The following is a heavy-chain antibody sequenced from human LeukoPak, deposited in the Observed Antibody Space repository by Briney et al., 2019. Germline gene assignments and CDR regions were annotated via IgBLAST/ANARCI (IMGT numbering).Heavy chain of an antibody. J-gene: IGHJ6*02. CDR2: IYYSGST. CDR1: GGSISSGGYY. Sequence: PSQTLSLTCTVSGGSISSGGYYWSWIRQHPGKGLEWIGYIYYSGSTYYNPSLKSRVTISVDTSKNQFSLKLSSVTATDTAVYYCAGSSLDYYYGMDVWGQGTTVTVSS. CDR3: AGSSLDYYYGMDV. V-gene: IGHV4-31*03. D-gene: IGHD2-2*01.